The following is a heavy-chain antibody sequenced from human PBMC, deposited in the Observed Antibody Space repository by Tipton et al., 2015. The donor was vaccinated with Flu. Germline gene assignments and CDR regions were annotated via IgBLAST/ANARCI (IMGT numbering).Heavy chain of an antibody. CDR2: IYTSGST. D-gene: IGHD2-15*01. Sequence: TLSLTCTVSGGSISSYYWSWIRQPAGKGLEWIGRIYTSGSTNYNPSLKSRVTMSVDTSKNQFSLKLSSVTAADTAVYYCARGRGYCSGGSCYYRSYYYYMDVWGKGTTVTVSS. CDR1: GGSISSYY. V-gene: IGHV4-4*07. J-gene: IGHJ6*03. CDR3: ARGRGYCSGGSCYYRSYYYYMDV.